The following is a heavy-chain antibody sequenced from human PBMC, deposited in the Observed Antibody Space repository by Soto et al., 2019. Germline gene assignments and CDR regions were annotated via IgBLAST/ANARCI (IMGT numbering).Heavy chain of an antibody. CDR3: ARDDYGDDGSSFDI. CDR2: ISSSGSTI. V-gene: IGHV3-48*03. CDR1: GFTFSSYE. J-gene: IGHJ3*02. D-gene: IGHD4-17*01. Sequence: PGGSLRLSCAASGFTFSSYEMNWVRQAPGKGLEWVSYISSSGSTIYHADSVKGRFTISRDNAKNSLYLQMNSLRAEGTAVYYCARDDYGDDGSSFDIWGQGTMVTVSS.